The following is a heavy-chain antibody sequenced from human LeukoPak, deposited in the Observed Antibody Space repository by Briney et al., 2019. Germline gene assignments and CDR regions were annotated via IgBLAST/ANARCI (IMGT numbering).Heavy chain of an antibody. J-gene: IGHJ6*02. CDR1: GGSISSYY. CDR3: ARDGAYFRSASGSSYYYYGMDV. Sequence: SETLSLTCTVSGGSISSYYWSWIRQPPGKGLEWIGYIYYSGSTNYNPSLKSRVTISVDTSKNQFSLKLSSVTAADTAVYYCARDGAYFRSASGSSYYYYGMDVWGQGTTVTVSS. D-gene: IGHD2-15*01. CDR2: IYYSGST. V-gene: IGHV4-59*01.